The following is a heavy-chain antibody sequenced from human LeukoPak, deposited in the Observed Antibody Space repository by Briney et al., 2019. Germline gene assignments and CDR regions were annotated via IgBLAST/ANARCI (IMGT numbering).Heavy chain of an antibody. V-gene: IGHV4-31*03. CDR3: ARVEIGGRDY. J-gene: IGHJ4*02. CDR2: IYYSGST. Sequence: SETLPLTCTVSGGSISSGGYYWSWIRQHPGKGLEWIGYIYYSGSTYYNPSLKSRVTISVDTSKNQFSLKLSSVTAADTAVYYCARVEIGGRDYWGQGTLVTVSS. CDR1: GGSISSGGYY. D-gene: IGHD3-3*01.